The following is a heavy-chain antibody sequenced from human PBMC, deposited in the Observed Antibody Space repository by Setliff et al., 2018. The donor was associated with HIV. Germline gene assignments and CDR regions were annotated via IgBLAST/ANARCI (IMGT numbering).Heavy chain of an antibody. J-gene: IGHJ3*01. CDR1: GGTFRSNA. D-gene: IGHD3-22*01. CDR3: ARHAGYYDSSGYWYDAFDP. V-gene: IGHV1-69*13. Sequence: SVKVSCKASGGTFRSNAISWLRQAPGQGLECMGGIIPIFGTPNYAQKFQGRLTITADESTDTAYMELSSLRSEDTAVYYCARHAGYYDSSGYWYDAFDPWGQGTMVTVSS. CDR2: IIPIFGTP.